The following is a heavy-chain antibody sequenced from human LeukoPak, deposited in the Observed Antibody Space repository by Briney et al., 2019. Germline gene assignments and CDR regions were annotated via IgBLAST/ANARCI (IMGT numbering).Heavy chain of an antibody. J-gene: IGHJ6*03. CDR1: GYTFSSNG. V-gene: IGHV1-18*01. CDR2: ISAYNGNT. Sequence: GASVKVSCKASGYTFSSNGISWVRQAPGQGLEWMGWISAYNGNTYYAQKFQGRVTMTTDTSTNTAYMELRSLRSDDTAVNYCAREGRYYYYYMDVWGKGTTVTVSS. CDR3: AREGRYYYYYMDV. D-gene: IGHD3-10*01.